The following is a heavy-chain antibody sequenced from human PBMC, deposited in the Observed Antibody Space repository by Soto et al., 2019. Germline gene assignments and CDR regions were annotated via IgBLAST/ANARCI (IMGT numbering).Heavy chain of an antibody. J-gene: IGHJ4*02. Sequence: GGSLRLSCTASGFNFCDYATHWVRQAPGKGLEWVGLIRAKAHGGTIDYAASVRGRFTISRDDSESIAYLQMNSLKTEDTALYYCTRAYSSSPLDYWGQGTRVTVSS. CDR1: GFNFCDYA. CDR2: IRAKAHGGTI. D-gene: IGHD6-13*01. V-gene: IGHV3-49*04. CDR3: TRAYSSSPLDY.